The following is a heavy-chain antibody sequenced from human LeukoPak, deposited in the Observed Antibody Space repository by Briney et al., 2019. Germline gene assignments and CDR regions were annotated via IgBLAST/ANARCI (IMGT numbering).Heavy chain of an antibody. CDR2: INPNSGGT. J-gene: IGHJ4*02. V-gene: IGHV1-2*02. Sequence: ASVKVSCKASGYTFTGCYMHWVRQAPGQGLEWMGWINPNSGGTNYAQKFQGRVTMTRDTSISTAYMELSRLRSDDTAVYYCASDSSSWAAYYFDYWGQGTLVTVSS. CDR1: GYTFTGCY. CDR3: ASDSSSWAAYYFDY. D-gene: IGHD6-13*01.